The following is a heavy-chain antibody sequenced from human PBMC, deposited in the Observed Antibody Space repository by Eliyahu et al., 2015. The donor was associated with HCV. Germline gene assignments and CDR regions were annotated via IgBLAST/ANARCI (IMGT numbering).Heavy chain of an antibody. CDR3: XXADVPVPLAQIDY. CDR2: VRAAADGGTT. V-gene: IGHV3-15*01. D-gene: IGHD2-15*01. Sequence: EVQLVESGGGLVRPGGSLRLSCAASXFTFRSAWMQWVRKAPGKGLEWVARVRAAADGGTTDYAAPVKGRVSISRDDSQNTLVLQMNSLKIEDTARYYCXXADVPVPLAQIDYWGQGVVVTVAS. CDR1: XFTFRSAW. J-gene: IGHJ4*02.